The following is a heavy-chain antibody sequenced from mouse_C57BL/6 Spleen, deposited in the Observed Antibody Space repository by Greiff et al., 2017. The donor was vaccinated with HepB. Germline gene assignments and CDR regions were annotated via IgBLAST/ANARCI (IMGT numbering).Heavy chain of an antibody. CDR3: ARGDYQYYFDY. D-gene: IGHD2-4*01. CDR1: GFTFSSYA. Sequence: EVQGVESGGGLVKPGGSLKLSCAASGFTFSSYAMSWVRQTPEKRLAWVATISDGGSYTYYPDNVKGRFTISRDNAKNNLYLHMRHLKSEDTAMYYCARGDYQYYFDYWGQGTTLTVSS. J-gene: IGHJ2*01. CDR2: ISDGGSYT. V-gene: IGHV5-4*01.